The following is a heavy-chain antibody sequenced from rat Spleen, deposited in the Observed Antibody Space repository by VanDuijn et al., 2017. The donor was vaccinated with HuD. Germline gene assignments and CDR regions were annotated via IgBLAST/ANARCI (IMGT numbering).Heavy chain of an antibody. D-gene: IGHD1-9*01. CDR3: AKVTYYGYYYFDY. V-gene: IGHV5-31*01. J-gene: IGHJ2*01. CDR1: GFTFNNYW. CDR2: ISNTGGTT. Sequence: EVQLMESGGGLVQPGRSLKLSCVASGFTFNNYWMTWVRQAPKKGLEWVASISNTGGTTNYPDSVKGRISISRDNAKSTLYLQMESLRSDDTATYYCAKVTYYGYYYFDYWGQGVMVTVSS.